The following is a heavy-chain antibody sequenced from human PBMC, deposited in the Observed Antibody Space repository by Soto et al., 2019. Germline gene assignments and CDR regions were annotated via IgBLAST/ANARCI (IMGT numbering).Heavy chain of an antibody. V-gene: IGHV4-39*01. D-gene: IGHD5-18*01. CDR1: GGSISSSSYY. CDR3: ARDTAMETNYYYYGMDV. J-gene: IGHJ6*02. Sequence: SETLSLTCTVSGGSISSSSYYWGWIRQPPGKGLEWIGSIYYSGSTYYNPSLKSRVTISVDTSKNQFSLKLSSVTAADTAVYYWARDTAMETNYYYYGMDVWGQGTTVTVSS. CDR2: IYYSGST.